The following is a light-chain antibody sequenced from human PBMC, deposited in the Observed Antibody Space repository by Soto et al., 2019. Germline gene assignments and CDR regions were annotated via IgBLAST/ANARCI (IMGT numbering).Light chain of an antibody. Sequence: EIVLTQSPGTLSLSPGARDPLSCRARQSVSNNYLAWYQQKPGQAPSLLIYGAFTRATGIPARFSGSGSGTDFTLTISRMEPEDFAVYYCQQFSSTPSWTFGQGTKVDIK. CDR3: QQFSSTPSWT. V-gene: IGKV3-20*01. J-gene: IGKJ1*01. CDR1: QSVSNNY. CDR2: GAF.